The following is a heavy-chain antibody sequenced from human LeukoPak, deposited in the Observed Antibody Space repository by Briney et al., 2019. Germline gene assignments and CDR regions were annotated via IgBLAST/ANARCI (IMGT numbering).Heavy chain of an antibody. J-gene: IGHJ4*02. CDR3: ASLQDYYGSGSTPV. CDR2: IYHGGST. D-gene: IGHD3-10*01. V-gene: IGHV4-38-2*02. CDR1: GYSISSGYY. Sequence: PSETLSLTCTVSGYSISSGYYWGWIGQPPGKGLEWIGSIYHGGSTYYTPSLKSRDTISVDTSKNQFSLKLSSVTAADTAVYYCASLQDYYGSGSTPVWGQGTLVTVSS.